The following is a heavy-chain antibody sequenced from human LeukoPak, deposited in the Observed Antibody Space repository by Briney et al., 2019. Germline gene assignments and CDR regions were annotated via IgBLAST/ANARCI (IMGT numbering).Heavy chain of an antibody. CDR2: TYSGGTT. V-gene: IGHV3-66*01. CDR1: GFTVSNNY. CDR3: ARAAGQIHKAFDM. Sequence: PGGSLRLSCAASGFTVSNNYMNWVRQAPGKGLEWVSVTYSGGTTKYADSVKGRFTVSRDNSKNTLFLQMNSLRAEDTAVYYCARAAGQIHKAFDMWGQGTMVTVSS. D-gene: IGHD6-13*01. J-gene: IGHJ3*02.